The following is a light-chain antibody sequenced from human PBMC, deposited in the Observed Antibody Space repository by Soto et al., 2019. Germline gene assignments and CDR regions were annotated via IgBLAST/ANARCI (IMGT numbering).Light chain of an antibody. CDR1: QDISSA. J-gene: IGKJ1*01. CDR3: QQFNSYPLT. V-gene: IGKV1-13*02. Sequence: AIQLTQSPSSLSASVGDRVAITCRASQDISSALAWYQQRPGKAPKLRIYDASSLQSGVPARFSGSGPGSDFTLTISSLQPEDFATYYCQQFNSYPLTFGQGTRVEIK. CDR2: DAS.